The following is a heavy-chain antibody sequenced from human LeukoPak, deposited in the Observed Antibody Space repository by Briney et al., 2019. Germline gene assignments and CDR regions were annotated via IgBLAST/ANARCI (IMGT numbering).Heavy chain of an antibody. CDR3: ARGVGAAAILQYFDL. CDR1: GGSFITYS. D-gene: IGHD2-2*02. Sequence: SVKVSCKASGGSFITYSISWVRQAPGQGVEWVGGIIPMFRTEKYAEKLQGRVTITTDESTSTAYMELSSLRYEDTAVYYCARGVGAAAILQYFDLWGRGTLVIVSS. CDR2: IIPMFRTE. J-gene: IGHJ2*01. V-gene: IGHV1-69*05.